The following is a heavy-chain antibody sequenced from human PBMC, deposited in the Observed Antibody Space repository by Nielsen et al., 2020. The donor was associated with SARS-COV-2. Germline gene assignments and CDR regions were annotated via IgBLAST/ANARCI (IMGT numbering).Heavy chain of an antibody. V-gene: IGHV3-74*01. CDR3: ARDFEYYYDSSGYYQTPLRYYYYGMDV. J-gene: IGHJ6*02. CDR1: GFTFSSYW. Sequence: GVLKISCAASGFTFSSYWMHWVRQAPGKGLVWVSRINSDGSSTSYADSVKGRFTISRDNAKNTLYLQMNSLRAEDTAVYYCARDFEYYYDSSGYYQTPLRYYYYGMDVWGQGTTVTVSS. CDR2: INSDGSST. D-gene: IGHD3-22*01.